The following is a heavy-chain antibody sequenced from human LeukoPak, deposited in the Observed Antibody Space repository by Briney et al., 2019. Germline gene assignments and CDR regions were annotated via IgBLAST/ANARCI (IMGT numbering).Heavy chain of an antibody. CDR2: THSSGST. Sequence: SETLSLTCTVSGGSISDYYWSWIRQSPGKGLEWLGYTHSSGSTHYNPSLKSRVTISLDTSKKQFSLKLSSVTAADTALYYCARDVYDSSGYYLLGDNWGQGTLVTVSS. J-gene: IGHJ4*02. CDR1: GGSISDYY. CDR3: ARDVYDSSGYYLLGDN. D-gene: IGHD3-22*01. V-gene: IGHV4-59*01.